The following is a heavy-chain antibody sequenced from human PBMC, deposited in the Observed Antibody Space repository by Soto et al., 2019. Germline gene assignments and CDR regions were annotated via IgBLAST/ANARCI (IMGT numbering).Heavy chain of an antibody. CDR2: MSGSGGHT. V-gene: IGHV3-23*01. CDR1: GFTFSSQA. CDR3: AKADSSGYYPPYYFDY. J-gene: IGHJ4*02. D-gene: IGHD3-22*01. Sequence: GSLRLSCAASGFTFSSQAMNWVRQAPGKGLEWVSGMSGSGGHTYYADSVKGRFTISRDNSKNTLFLQLNNLRADDTAVYYCAKADSSGYYPPYYFDYWGQGSLVTVS.